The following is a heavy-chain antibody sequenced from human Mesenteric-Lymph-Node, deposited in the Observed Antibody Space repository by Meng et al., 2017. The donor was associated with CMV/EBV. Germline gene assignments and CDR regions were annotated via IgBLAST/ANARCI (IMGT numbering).Heavy chain of an antibody. CDR1: GFTFSTFA. CDR3: VKEKDYREAIDH. D-gene: IGHD4-11*01. CDR2: ISTDGTRS. J-gene: IGHJ4*01. Sequence: GGPLRPPCAASGFTFSTFALHWVRQAPGKGLEWVGVISTDGTRSYYRDSLKARFTMSRDNSKNTLYLEVNNLRAKDTAVYYCVKEKDYREAIDHWGRGTLVTVSS. V-gene: IGHV3-30*04.